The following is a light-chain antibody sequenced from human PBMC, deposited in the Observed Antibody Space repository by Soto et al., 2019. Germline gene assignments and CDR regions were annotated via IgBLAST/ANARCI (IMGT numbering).Light chain of an antibody. CDR3: QQYESTPPT. CDR1: QSVLYSSNNKNY. V-gene: IGKV4-1*01. CDR2: WAS. J-gene: IGKJ2*01. Sequence: DIVMTQSPDSLAVSLGERATNNCKSSQSVLYSSNNKNYLAWYQQRPGQPPKLLIYWASTRESGVPDRFSGSGSGTDCTLTSTSLQAEDVAVYYCQQYESTPPTFGQGTKLEIK.